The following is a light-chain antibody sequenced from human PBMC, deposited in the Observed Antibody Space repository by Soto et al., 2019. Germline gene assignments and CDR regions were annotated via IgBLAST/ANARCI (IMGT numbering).Light chain of an antibody. CDR2: EVS. Sequence: QSVLTQPASVSGSPGQSITISCIGTSSDVGNYNLVSWYQLHPGEAPKLIIYEVSKRPSGVSNRFSGCKSGNAASLTISGLQAEDEAVYYCCSYAGSTTYVMFGGGTQLTVL. V-gene: IGLV2-23*02. CDR1: SSDVGNYNL. CDR3: CSYAGSTTYVM. J-gene: IGLJ7*01.